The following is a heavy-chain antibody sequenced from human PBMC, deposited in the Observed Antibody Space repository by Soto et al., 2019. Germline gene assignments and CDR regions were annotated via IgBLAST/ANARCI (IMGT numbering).Heavy chain of an antibody. V-gene: IGHV3-21*01. D-gene: IGHD6-19*01. J-gene: IGHJ3*02. CDR1: GFTFSSYS. Sequence: PGGSLRLSCAASGFTFSSYSMNWVRQAPGKGLEWVSSISSSSSYIYYADSVKGRFTISRDNAKNSLYLQMNSLRAEDTAVYYCARDIRGRAVAGFLAFDIWGQGTMVTVSS. CDR3: ARDIRGRAVAGFLAFDI. CDR2: ISSSSSYI.